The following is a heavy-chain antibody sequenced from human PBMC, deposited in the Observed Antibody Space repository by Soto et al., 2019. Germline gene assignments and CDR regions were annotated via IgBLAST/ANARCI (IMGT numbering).Heavy chain of an antibody. CDR2: ISYDGSNK. V-gene: IGHV3-30*18. CDR3: AKDVIAAAGYYYYYYGMDV. Sequence: GSLRLSCAASGFTFSSYGMHWVRQAPGKGLEWVAVISYDGSNKYYADSVKGRFTISRDNSKNTLYLQMNSLRAEDTAVYYCAKDVIAAAGYYYYYYGMDVWGQGTTVTVSS. J-gene: IGHJ6*02. CDR1: GFTFSSYG. D-gene: IGHD6-13*01.